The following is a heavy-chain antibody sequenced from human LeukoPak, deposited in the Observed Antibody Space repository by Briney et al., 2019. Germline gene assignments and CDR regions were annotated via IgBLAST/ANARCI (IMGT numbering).Heavy chain of an antibody. CDR1: GGSISSYY. CDR2: IYYSGST. Sequence: SETLSLTCTVSGGSISSYYWSWIRQPPGKGLEWIGYIYYSGSTNYNPSLKSRVTISVDTSKNQFSLKLSSVTAADTAVYYCARQVAYYGSGSYAAWFDPWGQGTLVTVFS. J-gene: IGHJ5*02. CDR3: ARQVAYYGSGSYAAWFDP. D-gene: IGHD3-10*01. V-gene: IGHV4-59*08.